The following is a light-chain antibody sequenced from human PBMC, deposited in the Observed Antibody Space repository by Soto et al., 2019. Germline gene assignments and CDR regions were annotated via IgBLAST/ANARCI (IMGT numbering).Light chain of an antibody. J-gene: IGKJ5*01. CDR1: QTVSSSF. Sequence: EIVLKLSPGTLSLSPGERATLSCRASQTVSSSFLAWYQQKPGQAPRLFIYGASSRATGIPDRLSGSGSGTDFTLTIGRLEPEDFAVYYCQQYGTLPITFGQGTLLEIK. CDR3: QQYGTLPIT. CDR2: GAS. V-gene: IGKV3-20*01.